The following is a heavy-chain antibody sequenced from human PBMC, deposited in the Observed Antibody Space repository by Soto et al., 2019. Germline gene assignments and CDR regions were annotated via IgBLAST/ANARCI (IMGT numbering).Heavy chain of an antibody. CDR1: GLRFNGYG. V-gene: IGHV3-30*18. CDR2: ISVDGSKK. J-gene: IGHJ5*02. D-gene: IGHD3-10*01. Sequence: GGTLRLSCAVSGLRFNGYGMHLVRQSPGKGLEWLASISVDGSKKYFGDSVKGRFTISRDNSKNTLDLQINSLRAEDTAVYYCAKDREGDHHQDLPHGSWCQGPAGTVSS. CDR3: AKDREGDHHQDLPHGS.